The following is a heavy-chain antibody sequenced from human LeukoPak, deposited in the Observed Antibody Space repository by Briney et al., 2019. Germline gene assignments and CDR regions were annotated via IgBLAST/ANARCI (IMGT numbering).Heavy chain of an antibody. Sequence: PGGSLRLSCEASGFTLSTYALTWVRQPPGKGLEWVSVISGSGGITYYADSVKGRFTISRDLSKNTLYLQMNSLRAEDTAVYYCARGSGYSSSCYVFDYWGQGILVTVSS. D-gene: IGHD6-13*01. CDR2: ISGSGGIT. J-gene: IGHJ4*02. CDR1: GFTLSTYA. CDR3: ARGSGYSSSCYVFDY. V-gene: IGHV3-23*01.